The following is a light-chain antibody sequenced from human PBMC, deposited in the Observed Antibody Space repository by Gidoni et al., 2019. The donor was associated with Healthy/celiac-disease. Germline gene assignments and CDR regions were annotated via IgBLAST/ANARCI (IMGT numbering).Light chain of an antibody. V-gene: IGLV1-40*01. Sequence: QSVLTQPPSVSGAPGQRVTISCTGSSANIGAGYDVHWYQQLPGTAPNLLIYGKCNRPSGVPDRFSGSKSGTSASLAITGLQAEDEADYYCQSYDSSLSGWVFGGGTKLTVL. J-gene: IGLJ3*02. CDR1: SANIGAGYD. CDR3: QSYDSSLSGWV. CDR2: GKC.